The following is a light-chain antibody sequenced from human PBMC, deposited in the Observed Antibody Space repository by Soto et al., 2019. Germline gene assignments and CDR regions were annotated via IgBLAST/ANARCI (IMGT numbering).Light chain of an antibody. Sequence: EIVLTQSPGTLSLSPGERATLSCRASQSVDSRFLAWYQQKCGHAPMVLMYGASIRATGIPDRFSRSGSGIDFTLSNRRLEPEDFAVYYCLQYDSSRTFGQGTKVEMK. CDR1: QSVDSRF. J-gene: IGKJ1*01. CDR3: LQYDSSRT. CDR2: GAS. V-gene: IGKV3-20*01.